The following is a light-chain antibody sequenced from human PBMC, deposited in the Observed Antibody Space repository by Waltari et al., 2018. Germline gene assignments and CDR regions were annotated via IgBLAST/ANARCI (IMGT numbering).Light chain of an antibody. Sequence: EIVMTQSPATLSVSPGERATLSCSASQSVSINLAWYQQKPGQAPRLLIYGASTRATGIPARLSGSGSGTEFTLTISSLQSEDFAVYYCQQYNNWPLMYTFGQGTKLEIK. J-gene: IGKJ2*01. CDR2: GAS. V-gene: IGKV3-15*01. CDR1: QSVSIN. CDR3: QQYNNWPLMYT.